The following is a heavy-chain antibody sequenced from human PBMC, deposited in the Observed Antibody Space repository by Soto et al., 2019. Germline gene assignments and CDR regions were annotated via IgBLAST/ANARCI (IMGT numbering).Heavy chain of an antibody. CDR2: ISGSGGST. V-gene: IGHV3-23*01. Sequence: GGSLRLSCAASGFTFSSYAVSWVRQAPGKGLEWVSTISGSGGSTYYADSVKGRFTISRDNSKSTLYLQMNSLRAEDTALYYCAKGRSYYYYYGVDVWGQGTTVTVSS. CDR1: GFTFSSYA. J-gene: IGHJ6*02. CDR3: AKGRSYYYYYGVDV.